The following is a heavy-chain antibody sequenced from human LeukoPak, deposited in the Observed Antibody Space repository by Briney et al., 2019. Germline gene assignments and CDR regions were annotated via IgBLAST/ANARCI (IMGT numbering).Heavy chain of an antibody. CDR1: GGSISSGDYY. Sequence: SQTLSLTCTVSGGSISSGDYYWSWIRQPPGKGLEWIGYIYYSGSTYYNPPLKSRVTISVDTSKNQFSLKLSSVTAADTAVYYCARFSSSGSYFFDYWGQGTLVIVSS. D-gene: IGHD6-6*01. J-gene: IGHJ4*02. CDR2: IYYSGST. CDR3: ARFSSSGSYFFDY. V-gene: IGHV4-30-4*08.